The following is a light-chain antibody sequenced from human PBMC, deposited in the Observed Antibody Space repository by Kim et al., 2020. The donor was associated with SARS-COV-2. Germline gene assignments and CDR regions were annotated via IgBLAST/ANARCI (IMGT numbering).Light chain of an antibody. J-gene: IGLJ2*01. V-gene: IGLV1-44*01. Sequence: ELTQPPSASGTPGQRVTISCSGSSSNIGIKTVSWYQQLPGTAPKLLIYNNDQRPSGVPDRFSGSKSGTSDSLAISGLQSEDEADYYCAAWDDSLNGVVFGGGTQLTVL. CDR3: AAWDDSLNGVV. CDR2: NND. CDR1: SSNIGIKT.